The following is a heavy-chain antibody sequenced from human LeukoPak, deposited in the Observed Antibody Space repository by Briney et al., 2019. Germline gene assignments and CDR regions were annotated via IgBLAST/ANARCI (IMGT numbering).Heavy chain of an antibody. J-gene: IGHJ5*02. Sequence: SETLSLTCAVYGGSFSSYYWGWIRQPPGKGLEWIGSIYYSGSTYYSPSLKSRVTMSVDTSKNQFSLKLSSVTAADTAVYYCARLTGYSSSWYYPWFDPWGQGTLVTVSS. CDR3: ARLTGYSSSWYYPWFDP. D-gene: IGHD6-13*01. CDR1: GGSFSSYY. CDR2: IYYSGST. V-gene: IGHV4-39*01.